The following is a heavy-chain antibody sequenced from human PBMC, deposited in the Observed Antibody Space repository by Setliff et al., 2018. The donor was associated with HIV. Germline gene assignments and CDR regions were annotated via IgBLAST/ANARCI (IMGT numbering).Heavy chain of an antibody. D-gene: IGHD3-22*01. V-gene: IGHV3-48*03. CDR1: GFTFSSYE. Sequence: GGSLRLSCAASGFTFSSYEMNWVRQAPGKGLEWVSYISSSGGTIYYADSVKGRFTIPRDNSKNTVYLQMNSLRAEDTAEYYCAKELAASGLGYFDSWGRGILVTVSS. CDR3: AKELAASGLGYFDS. J-gene: IGHJ4*02. CDR2: ISSSGGTI.